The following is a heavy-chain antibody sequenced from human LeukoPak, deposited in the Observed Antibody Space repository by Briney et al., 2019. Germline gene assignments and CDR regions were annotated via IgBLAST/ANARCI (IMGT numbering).Heavy chain of an antibody. Sequence: PSQTLSLTCTDSGGSISSGDYYWSWIRQPPGKGLEWIGYIYYSGSTYYNPSLKSRVTISVDTSKNQFSLKLSSVTAADTAVYYCARQGGSSWPLDYWGQGTLVTVSS. J-gene: IGHJ4*02. CDR2: IYYSGST. CDR1: GGSISSGDYY. CDR3: ARQGGSSWPLDY. V-gene: IGHV4-30-4*01. D-gene: IGHD6-13*01.